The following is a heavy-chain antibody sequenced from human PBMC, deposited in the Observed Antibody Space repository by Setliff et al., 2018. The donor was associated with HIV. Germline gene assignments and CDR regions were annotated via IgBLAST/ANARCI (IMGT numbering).Heavy chain of an antibody. D-gene: IGHD4-17*01. CDR3: ARDYGDYVFAFDI. J-gene: IGHJ3*02. CDR2: IYTSEGT. Sequence: SETLSLTCTVSGGSISSYYYWSWIRQPAGKGLEWIGRIYTSEGTNYNPSLKSRVTMSLDTSRNQFSLTLSSVTAADTAVYYCARDYGDYVFAFDIWGQGTMVTVSS. CDR1: GGSISSYYY. V-gene: IGHV4-4*07.